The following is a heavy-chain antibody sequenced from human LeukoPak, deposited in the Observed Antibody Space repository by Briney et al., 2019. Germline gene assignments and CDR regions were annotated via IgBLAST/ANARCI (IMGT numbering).Heavy chain of an antibody. CDR2: INHSGST. CDR3: ASDGTGAGYYYDSSGYSS. D-gene: IGHD3-22*01. V-gene: IGHV4-34*01. J-gene: IGHJ5*02. CDR1: GGSFSGYY. Sequence: SETLSLTCAVYGGSFSGYYWSWNRQPPGKGLEWIGEINHSGSTNYNPSPKSRVTISVDTSKNQFSLKLSSVTAADTAVYYCASDGTGAGYYYDSSGYSSWGQGTLVTVSS.